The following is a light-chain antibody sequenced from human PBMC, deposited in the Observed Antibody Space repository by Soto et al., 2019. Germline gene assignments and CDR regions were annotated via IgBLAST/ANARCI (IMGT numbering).Light chain of an antibody. CDR3: TSYAGSNNFFYV. V-gene: IGLV2-8*01. CDR2: EVS. J-gene: IGLJ1*01. CDR1: SSDVGGYNY. Sequence: SLLTQPPPAAGSPGQAVTPPCPGTSSDVGGYNYVSWYQQHPGKAPKLMIYEVSKRPSGVPDRFSGSKSGNTASLTVSGLQAEDEADYYCTSYAGSNNFFYVFGTGTKVTVL.